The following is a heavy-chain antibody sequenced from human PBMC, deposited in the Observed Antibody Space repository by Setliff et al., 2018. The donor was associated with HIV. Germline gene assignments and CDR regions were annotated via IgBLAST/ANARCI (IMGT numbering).Heavy chain of an antibody. CDR3: ARSNPGITAGLLAY. V-gene: IGHV4-4*07. Sequence: PSETLSLTCNISGVSIPTNYWNWIRQPAGKGLEWIGRIYTTGGTNYNPALKSRVTMSIDTSKNQISLKLNSVTAADTATYYCARSNPGITAGLLAYWGPGTLVTVTS. D-gene: IGHD6-13*01. CDR2: IYTTGGT. CDR1: GVSIPTNY. J-gene: IGHJ4*02.